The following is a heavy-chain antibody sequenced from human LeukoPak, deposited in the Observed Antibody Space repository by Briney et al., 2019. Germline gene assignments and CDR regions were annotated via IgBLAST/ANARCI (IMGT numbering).Heavy chain of an antibody. CDR1: GFTINSNY. CDR3: ARGVWD. J-gene: IGHJ4*02. Sequence: GGSLRLSCAASGFTINSNYINWVRQAPGKGLEWVSVISSGGSPYYADSVKGRFTISRDNSKNTVCLQMNNLRAEDTAVYYCARGVWDWGQGTLVTVS. V-gene: IGHV3-53*01. CDR2: ISSGGSP. D-gene: IGHD3-16*01.